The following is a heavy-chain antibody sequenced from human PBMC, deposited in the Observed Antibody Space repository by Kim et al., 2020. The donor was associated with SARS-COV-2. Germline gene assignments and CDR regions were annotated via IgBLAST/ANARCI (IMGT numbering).Heavy chain of an antibody. D-gene: IGHD3-22*01. CDR1: GYSISSGYY. Sequence: SETLSLTCTVSGYSISSGYYWGWIRQPPGKGLEWIGSIYHSGSTYYNPSLKSRVTISVDTSKNQFSLKLSSVTAADTAVYYCARDYDSSGYSYWGQGTLV. V-gene: IGHV4-38-2*02. CDR2: IYHSGST. CDR3: ARDYDSSGYSY. J-gene: IGHJ4*02.